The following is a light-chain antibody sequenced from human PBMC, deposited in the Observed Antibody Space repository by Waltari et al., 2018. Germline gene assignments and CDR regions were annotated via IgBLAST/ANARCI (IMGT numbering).Light chain of an antibody. V-gene: IGKV1-27*01. Sequence: DILMTQSPSSLSASVGDRVTVTCRARQRIHKELSWFQQKPGKAPVLLIYAASTLQTGVSSRFGGSGSGTDFTLTISSLQPEDVATYYCQHDYTTPYSFGQGTKIEIK. CDR2: AAS. CDR1: QRIHKE. J-gene: IGKJ2*03. CDR3: QHDYTTPYS.